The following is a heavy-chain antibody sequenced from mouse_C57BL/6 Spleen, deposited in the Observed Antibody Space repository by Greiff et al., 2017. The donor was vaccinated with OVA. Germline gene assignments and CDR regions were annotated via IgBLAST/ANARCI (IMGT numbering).Heavy chain of an antibody. CDR3: ARLDGSPDY. CDR1: GYTFTSYW. V-gene: IGHV1-55*01. J-gene: IGHJ2*01. CDR2: IYPGSGST. D-gene: IGHD1-1*01. Sequence: QVQLKQSGAELVKPGASVKMSCKASGYTFTSYWITWVKQRPGQGLEWSGDIYPGSGSTNYNEKFKSKATLTVDTSSSTAYMQLSSLTSEDSAVYYCARLDGSPDYWGQGTTLTVSS.